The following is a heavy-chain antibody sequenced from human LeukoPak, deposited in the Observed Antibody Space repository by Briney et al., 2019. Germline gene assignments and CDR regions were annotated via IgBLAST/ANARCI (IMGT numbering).Heavy chain of an antibody. CDR3: ASLSIGGSYYFDY. Sequence: SETLSLTCTVSGYSISSGYYWGWIRQPPGKGLEWIGSIYHSGGTYYNPSLKSRVTISVDTSKNQFSLKLSSVTAADTAVYYCASLSIGGSYYFDYWGQGTLVTVSS. D-gene: IGHD3-16*01. V-gene: IGHV4-38-2*02. CDR1: GYSISSGYY. J-gene: IGHJ4*02. CDR2: IYHSGGT.